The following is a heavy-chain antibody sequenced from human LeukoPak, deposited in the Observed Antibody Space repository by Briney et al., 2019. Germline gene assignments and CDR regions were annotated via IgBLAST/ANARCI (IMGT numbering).Heavy chain of an antibody. V-gene: IGHV4-34*01. CDR3: AREDWHFDL. J-gene: IGHJ2*01. CDR2: INQSGTT. Sequence: SETLSLTCAVYGGSFSNYYWSWIRQSPGKGLEWIGEINQSGTTKYNPSLESRATMSMDTSKNQFSLKLTSVTAADTAVYYCAREDWHFDLWGRGTLVTVSS. CDR1: GGSFSNYY.